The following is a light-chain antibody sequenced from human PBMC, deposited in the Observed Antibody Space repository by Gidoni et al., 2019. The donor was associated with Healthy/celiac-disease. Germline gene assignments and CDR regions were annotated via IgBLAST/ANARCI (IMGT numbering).Light chain of an antibody. Sequence: EIVLTQSPGTLSLSPGERATLSCRASQSVSSSYLAWYPQKPGQAPRLLIYGASSRATGIPDRFSGSGSGTDFTLTISRLEPEDFAVYYCQQYGSSPQTFGQETKLEIK. V-gene: IGKV3-20*01. CDR3: QQYGSSPQT. J-gene: IGKJ2*01. CDR1: QSVSSSY. CDR2: GAS.